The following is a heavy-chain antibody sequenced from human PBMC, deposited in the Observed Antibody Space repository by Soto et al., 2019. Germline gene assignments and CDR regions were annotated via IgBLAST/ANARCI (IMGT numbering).Heavy chain of an antibody. CDR2: ISAYNGHT. J-gene: IGHJ6*02. CDR3: ASPRPTIIAAAGPPKYYYYGLDV. V-gene: IGHV1-18*01. D-gene: IGHD6-13*01. Sequence: GQGLEWMGWISAYNGHTSYAQKLQGRVTMTTDTSTSTAYMELRSRRSDDTAGYYCASPRPTIIAAAGPPKYYYYGLDVWGQGTTATVSS.